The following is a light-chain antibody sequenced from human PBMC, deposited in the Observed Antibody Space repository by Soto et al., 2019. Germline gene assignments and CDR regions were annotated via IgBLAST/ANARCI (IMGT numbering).Light chain of an antibody. J-gene: IGKJ3*01. Sequence: IQLTQSPSSLSASVGDRVTISCRARQGIANFLAWYQQKPGKAPKLLIYGASTLQSGVPSRFSGSGSGTDFTLPISSLQPEDFATYYCQQLNSFPIPFGPGTKVDIK. CDR3: QQLNSFPIP. CDR1: QGIANF. CDR2: GAS. V-gene: IGKV1-9*01.